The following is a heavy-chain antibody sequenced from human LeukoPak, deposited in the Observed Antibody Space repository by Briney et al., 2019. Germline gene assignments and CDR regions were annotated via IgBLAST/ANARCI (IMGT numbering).Heavy chain of an antibody. CDR1: GYTFTKSY. J-gene: IGHJ4*02. Sequence: ASVKVSCKASGYTFTKSYMHWVRQAPGQGLEWMGWINPNHGDTNYAQKFQDRVSMTRDTSISTAYMHLSRLRSADTAVYYCARSPHILTGENFDYWGQGTLLTVSS. D-gene: IGHD3-9*01. CDR3: ARSPHILTGENFDY. V-gene: IGHV1-2*02. CDR2: INPNHGDT.